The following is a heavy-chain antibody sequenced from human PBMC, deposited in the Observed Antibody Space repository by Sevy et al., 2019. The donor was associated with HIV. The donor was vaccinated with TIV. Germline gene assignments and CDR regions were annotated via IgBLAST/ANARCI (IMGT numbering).Heavy chain of an antibody. Sequence: ASVKVSCKASVYTFTGYGMSWVRQAPGQGLEWMGWISAYNGKTNYAQMLQGRVTMTTDTSTSTAYMELRSLRSDDTAVYYCARDPQGYTYYYYGMDVWGQGPTVTVSS. V-gene: IGHV1-18*01. CDR1: VYTFTGYG. J-gene: IGHJ6*02. D-gene: IGHD2-2*02. CDR2: ISAYNGKT. CDR3: ARDPQGYTYYYYGMDV.